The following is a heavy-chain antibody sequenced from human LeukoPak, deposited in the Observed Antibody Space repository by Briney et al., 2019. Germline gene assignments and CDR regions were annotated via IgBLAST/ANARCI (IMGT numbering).Heavy chain of an antibody. CDR1: GGSISSSY. V-gene: IGHV4-4*07. D-gene: IGHD6-19*01. Sequence: PSETLSLTCTVSGGSISSSYWSWIRQPAGKGLEWIGRIYTSGITNYNPSLKSRVTMSVDTSKKQFSLKLTSVTAADTAVYYCARDGSGSGRYWFDPWGQGTLVTVSS. CDR3: ARDGSGSGRYWFDP. J-gene: IGHJ5*02. CDR2: IYTSGIT.